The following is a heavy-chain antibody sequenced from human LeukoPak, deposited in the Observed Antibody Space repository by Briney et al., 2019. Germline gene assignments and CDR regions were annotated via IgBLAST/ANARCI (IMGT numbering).Heavy chain of an antibody. CDR1: GFVSSNY. CDR2: IYSGGIT. CDR3: ARVDDGFDY. V-gene: IGHV3-66*01. Sequence: GGSLRLSCTASGFVSSNYMSWVRQTPGKGLEWVSVIYSGGITYYADSVKGRFTISRDNAKNSLYLQMNSLRAEDTAVYYCARVDDGFDYWGQGTLVTVSS. D-gene: IGHD3-3*01. J-gene: IGHJ4*02.